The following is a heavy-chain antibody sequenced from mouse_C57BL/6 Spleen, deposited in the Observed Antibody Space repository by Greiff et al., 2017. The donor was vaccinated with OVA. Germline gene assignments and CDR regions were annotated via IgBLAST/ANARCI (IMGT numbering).Heavy chain of an antibody. D-gene: IGHD4-1*01. CDR2: IYPGDGDT. J-gene: IGHJ2*01. V-gene: IGHV1-80*01. CDR3: ARLLGLARYFDY. CDR1: GYAFSSYW. Sequence: VQLQQSGAELVKPGASVKISCKASGYAFSSYWMNWVKQRPGKGLEWIGQIYPGDGDTNYNGKFKGKATLTADKSSSTAYMQLSSLTSEDSAVYFCARLLGLARYFDYWGQGTTLTVSS.